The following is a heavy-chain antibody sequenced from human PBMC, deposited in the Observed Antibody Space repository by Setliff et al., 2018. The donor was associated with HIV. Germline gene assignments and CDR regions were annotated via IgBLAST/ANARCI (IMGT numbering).Heavy chain of an antibody. V-gene: IGHV1-18*01. Sequence: ASVKVSCKAPGDTFPKYYLHWVRQAPGQGLEWMGWISAYNGDTKYAQRLQGRVIMTTDTSTNTAYMELRNLRSEDTAIYYCARVDEYCSGISCYSGGEIDYWGQGTLVTVSS. CDR2: ISAYNGDT. J-gene: IGHJ4*02. CDR1: GDTFPKYY. CDR3: ARVDEYCSGISCYSGGEIDY. D-gene: IGHD2-15*01.